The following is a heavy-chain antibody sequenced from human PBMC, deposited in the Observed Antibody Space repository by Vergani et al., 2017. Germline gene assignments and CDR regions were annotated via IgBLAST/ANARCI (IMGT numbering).Heavy chain of an antibody. CDR2: IYYSGLT. J-gene: IGHJ4*02. Sequence: QLQLQQSGPGLVKPSETLFLTCTVSADSIRSGCYYWGWIRQPPGKSLEWIGSIYYSGLTYYNPSLKSRVAISVDTSKNQFSLKVTSVTAADTAVYFCARQRPGSGWSPGDFDDWGQGILVTVSS. CDR3: ARQRPGSGWSPGDFDD. CDR1: ADSIRSGCYY. V-gene: IGHV4-39*01. D-gene: IGHD6-19*01.